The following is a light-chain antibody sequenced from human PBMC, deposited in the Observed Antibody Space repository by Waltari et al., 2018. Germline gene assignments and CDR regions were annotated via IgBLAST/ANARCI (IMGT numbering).Light chain of an antibody. CDR3: QAWDSGVAGV. J-gene: IGLJ1*01. CDR1: ELEKKY. V-gene: IGLV3-1*01. CDR2: QDV. Sequence: SYDLTQSPSVSVSPGQTASITCSGAELEKKYGCWYQQKPGQSPVLVIYQDVRRPSEIPERFSGSNSGNTATLTISGTQPMDEADYYCQAWDSGVAGVFGTGTKVTVL.